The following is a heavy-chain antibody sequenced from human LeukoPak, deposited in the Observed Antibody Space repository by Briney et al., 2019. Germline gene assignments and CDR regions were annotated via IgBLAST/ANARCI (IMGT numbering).Heavy chain of an antibody. D-gene: IGHD2-8*02. CDR3: ARSHPWGMNYYYYYGMDV. J-gene: IGHJ6*02. V-gene: IGHV3-48*03. CDR1: GFTFSNYE. CDR2: ISSSGNTI. Sequence: GGSLRLSCAASGFTFSNYEMNWVRQAPGKGLEWVSYISSSGNTIYDADSVKGRFTISRDNSKNTLYLQMNSLRAEDTAVYYCARSHPWGMNYYYYYGMDVWGQGTTVTVSS.